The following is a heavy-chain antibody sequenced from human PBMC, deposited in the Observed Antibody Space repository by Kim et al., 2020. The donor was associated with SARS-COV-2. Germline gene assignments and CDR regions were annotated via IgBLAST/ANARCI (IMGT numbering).Heavy chain of an antibody. CDR3: ARDRFGSVVRGVDY. CDR2: ISYDGRNE. CDR1: GFTFRTYA. V-gene: IGHV3-30*04. D-gene: IGHD3-16*01. J-gene: IGHJ4*02. Sequence: GGSLRLSCADSGFTFRTYAMHWVRQAPGKGLGWVAVISYDGRNEYYADSVKGRFTISRDNSKNTLYLQMNSLRAEDTAMYHCARDRFGSVVRGVDYWGQGTLVTVSS.